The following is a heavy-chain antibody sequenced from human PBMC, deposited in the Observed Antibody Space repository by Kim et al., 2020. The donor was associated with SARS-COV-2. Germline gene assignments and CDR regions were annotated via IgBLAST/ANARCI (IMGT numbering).Heavy chain of an antibody. CDR1: GFTFSDHY. Sequence: GGSLRLSCAASGFTFSDHYMDWVRQAPGKGLEWVGRTRNKANSYTTEYAASVKGRFTISRDDSKNSLYLQMNSLKTEDTAVYYCAREGYSSSWYYVGNYFDYWGQGTLVTVSS. CDR2: TRNKANSYTT. D-gene: IGHD6-13*01. V-gene: IGHV3-72*01. CDR3: AREGYSSSWYYVGNYFDY. J-gene: IGHJ4*02.